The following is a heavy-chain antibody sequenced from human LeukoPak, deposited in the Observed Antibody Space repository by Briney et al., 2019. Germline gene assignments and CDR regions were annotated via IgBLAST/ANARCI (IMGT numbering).Heavy chain of an antibody. J-gene: IGHJ4*02. CDR2: IGSGGGRT. CDR3: AKGDYDVWSGYFSY. V-gene: IGHV3-23*01. CDR1: GFTFSIYA. Sequence: GGSLRLSCAASGFTFSIYAMSWVRQAPGKGLEWVSGIGSGGGRTYYADSVKGRFTISRDNSKNTLYLQMNSLRAEDTAVYYCAKGDYDVWSGYFSYWGQGSLVTVSS. D-gene: IGHD3-3*01.